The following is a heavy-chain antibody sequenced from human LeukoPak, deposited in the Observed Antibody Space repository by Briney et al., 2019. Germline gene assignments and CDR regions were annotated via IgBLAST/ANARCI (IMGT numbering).Heavy chain of an antibody. D-gene: IGHD4-17*01. CDR1: GGSINNYY. V-gene: IGHV4-4*07. CDR2: IYTSGST. Sequence: SETLSLTCIVSGGSINNYYWNWIRQPAGQGLEWIGRIYTSGSTNYNPSLKSRVTMSVDTSKNQFSLKLRSVTAADTAVYYCARSDYGDYDLLTWFDPWGQGTLVAVSS. CDR3: ARSDYGDYDLLTWFDP. J-gene: IGHJ5*02.